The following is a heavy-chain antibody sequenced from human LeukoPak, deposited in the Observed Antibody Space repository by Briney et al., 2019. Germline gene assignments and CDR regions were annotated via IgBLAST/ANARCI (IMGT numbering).Heavy chain of an antibody. J-gene: IGHJ4*02. CDR1: GGSISSGGYY. Sequence: PSQTLSLTCTVSGGSISSGGYYWSWIRQHPGKGLEWIGYIYYSGSTNYNPSLKSRVTISVDTSKNQFSLKLSSVTAADTAVYYCARLPLNYYDSNDYPDFDYWGQGTLVTVSS. V-gene: IGHV4-31*03. CDR3: ARLPLNYYDSNDYPDFDY. D-gene: IGHD3-22*01. CDR2: IYYSGST.